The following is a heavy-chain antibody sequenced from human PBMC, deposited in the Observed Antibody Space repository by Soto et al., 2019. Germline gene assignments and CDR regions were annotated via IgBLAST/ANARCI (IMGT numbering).Heavy chain of an antibody. CDR1: GFTFSSYA. V-gene: IGHV3-23*01. CDR2: ISGSGGST. J-gene: IGHJ4*02. D-gene: IGHD2-2*01. Sequence: PGGSLRLSCAASGFTFSSYAMSWVRQAPGKGLEWVSAISGSGGSTYYADSVKGRFTISRDNSKNTLYLQMNSLRAEDTAVYYCAKAFDIVVVPAADDYWGQGTLVTVSS. CDR3: AKAFDIVVVPAADDY.